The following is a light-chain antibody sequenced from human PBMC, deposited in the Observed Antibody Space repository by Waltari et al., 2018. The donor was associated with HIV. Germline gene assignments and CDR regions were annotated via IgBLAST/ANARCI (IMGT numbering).Light chain of an antibody. Sequence: DFVVTQSPDSLAVSLGERASFNCSTSHSVLHIPSNKNYLAWYQQRPGQPQTLLIYWAAIRESGVPDRFSGSGSGTDFTLTISRLQAEDVAVYYCQQYYNNPWTFGQGTKVEIK. CDR3: QQYYNNPWT. V-gene: IGKV4-1*01. CDR1: HSVLHIPSNKNY. CDR2: WAA. J-gene: IGKJ1*01.